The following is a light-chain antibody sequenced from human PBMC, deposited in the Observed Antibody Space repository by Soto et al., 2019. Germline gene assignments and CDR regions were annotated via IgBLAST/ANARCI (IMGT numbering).Light chain of an antibody. V-gene: IGKV3-15*01. CDR3: LQYNNWPRV. Sequence: EIVMTQSPATLSVSPGERATLSCRASQSVSSTLAWYQQKPGQAPRLLIYGASTRATGIPARFSGSGSGTEFTLTISSLQSEDFAVYYCLQYNNWPRVFGQGAKVEIK. J-gene: IGKJ1*01. CDR1: QSVSST. CDR2: GAS.